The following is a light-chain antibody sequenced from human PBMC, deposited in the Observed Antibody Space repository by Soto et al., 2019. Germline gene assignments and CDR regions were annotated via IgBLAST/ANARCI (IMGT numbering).Light chain of an antibody. CDR1: SSNIGSNP. CDR3: AAWDSSLNAHLL. V-gene: IGLV1-44*01. CDR2: SNN. Sequence: SVLTQPPSASGTPGQRVTISCSGSSSNIGSNPVNWYQQLPGTAPKLLIYSNNQRPSGVPDRFSGSKSGTSASLAISALHSEDEADYYCAAWDSSLNAHLLFGGGTKLTVL. J-gene: IGLJ2*01.